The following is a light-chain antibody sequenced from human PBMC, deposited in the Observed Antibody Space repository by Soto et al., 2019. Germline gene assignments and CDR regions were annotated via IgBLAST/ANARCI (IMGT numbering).Light chain of an antibody. J-gene: IGLJ2*01. CDR2: NDY. V-gene: IGLV1-44*01. Sequence: QSVLTQPPSASGTPGQRVTISCSGSSSNIGSNTVNWYQQLPGTAPKLLIYNDYQRPSGVPDRFSGSKSGTSASLAISGLHSEDEADYSCASWDDSLNSFVVFGGGTKVTVL. CDR1: SSNIGSNT. CDR3: ASWDDSLNSFVV.